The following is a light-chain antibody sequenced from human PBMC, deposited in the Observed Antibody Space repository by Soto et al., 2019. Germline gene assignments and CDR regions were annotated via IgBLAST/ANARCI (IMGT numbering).Light chain of an antibody. CDR1: QSIRKH. V-gene: IGKV1-39*01. CDR3: QQSYSSPPT. J-gene: IGKJ1*01. Sequence: DIQMTQSPSSLSASVEDRVIITCRASQSIRKHLNWYQQKPGKAPKLLIFAASSLQSGVPSRFSGSRSGPDFTLTISSLQPEDFATYYCQQSYSSPPTFGQGTKVDIK. CDR2: AAS.